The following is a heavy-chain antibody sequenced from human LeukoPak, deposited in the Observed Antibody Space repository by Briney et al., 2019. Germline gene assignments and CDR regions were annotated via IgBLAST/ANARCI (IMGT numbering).Heavy chain of an antibody. Sequence: KYGESPKISCKGSGYSFTSYWIAWVRQMPGKGLEWMGIIYHGDSDSRYSPSFQGQVTISADKSINTAYVQWSDLKTSDTAMYYCARPLKGLSDDSGDLAGGFEYWGQGTLVTVSS. V-gene: IGHV5-51*01. CDR2: IYHGDSDS. CDR1: GYSFTSYW. J-gene: IGHJ4*02. CDR3: ARPLKGLSDDSGDLAGGFEY. D-gene: IGHD3-10*01.